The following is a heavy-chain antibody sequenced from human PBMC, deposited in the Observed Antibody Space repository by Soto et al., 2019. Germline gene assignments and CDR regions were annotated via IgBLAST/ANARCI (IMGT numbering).Heavy chain of an antibody. V-gene: IGHV4-31*03. CDR1: GGSITKHGYS. D-gene: IGHD3-16*01. Sequence: SETLSLTCTVSGGSITKHGYSWTWIRQHPGKGLESIGYISDSGSTYYNPSLKSRVSISVDTSKNQFSLRLSSVTAADTAMYFCVRIRYQLNSSVLWLDPWGPGTPVTVSS. J-gene: IGHJ5*02. CDR3: VRIRYQLNSSVLWLDP. CDR2: ISDSGST.